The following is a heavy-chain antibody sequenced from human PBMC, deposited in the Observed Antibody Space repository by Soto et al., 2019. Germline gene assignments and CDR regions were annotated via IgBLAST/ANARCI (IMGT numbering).Heavy chain of an antibody. Sequence: QVHLVQSGLEVKKPGASVSVSCRASGSTLTSYGISWVRQAPGQGFEWMGWISVNNGNTQYAQKFKGRVSMTTDTSTATVYMVLRSLRSDDTAVYYCARDGSYDSSDPGVGDSALDIWGQGTMVTVSS. CDR2: ISVNNGNT. CDR1: GSTLTSYG. CDR3: ARDGSYDSSDPGVGDSALDI. J-gene: IGHJ3*02. V-gene: IGHV1-18*01. D-gene: IGHD3-22*01.